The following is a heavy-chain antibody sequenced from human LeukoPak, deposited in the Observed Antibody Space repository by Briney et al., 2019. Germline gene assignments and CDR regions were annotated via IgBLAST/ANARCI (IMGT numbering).Heavy chain of an antibody. Sequence: GGSLRLSCAASGFTFSSYEMNWVRQAPGKGLEWASYISSSGSTIYYADSVKGRFTISRDNAKNSLYLQMNSLRAEDTAVYYCARKRGYFYYMDVWGKGTTVTVSS. V-gene: IGHV3-48*03. CDR1: GFTFSSYE. CDR2: ISSSGSTI. CDR3: ARKRGYFYYMDV. J-gene: IGHJ6*03.